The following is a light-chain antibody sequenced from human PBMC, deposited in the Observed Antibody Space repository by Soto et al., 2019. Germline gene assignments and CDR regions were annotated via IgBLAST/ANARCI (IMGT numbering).Light chain of an antibody. CDR1: QSVSTNY. J-gene: IGKJ5*01. CDR3: QQRSKMPLT. Sequence: EIVLTQSPGTLSLSPGERAALSCRASQSVSTNYLAWYQQKPGQSPRLLIYGASSRATGIPDRFSGSGSETDFTLTISSLEPEDFAIYYCQQRSKMPLTFGHGTRLEIK. CDR2: GAS. V-gene: IGKV3D-20*02.